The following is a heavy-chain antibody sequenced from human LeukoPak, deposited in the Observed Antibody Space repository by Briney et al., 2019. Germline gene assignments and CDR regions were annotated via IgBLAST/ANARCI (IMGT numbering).Heavy chain of an antibody. CDR1: GYSFTSYW. Sequence: GEALKISCKGSGYSFTSYWIGWVRQMPGKGVELMGMIYPGDSETIYSPSFQGQVTISADKSISTAYLQWSSLKASDTAMYYCARRGYYDSSGYYFGNYWGQGTLVTVSS. D-gene: IGHD3-22*01. J-gene: IGHJ4*02. CDR3: ARRGYYDSSGYYFGNY. CDR2: IYPGDSET. V-gene: IGHV5-51*01.